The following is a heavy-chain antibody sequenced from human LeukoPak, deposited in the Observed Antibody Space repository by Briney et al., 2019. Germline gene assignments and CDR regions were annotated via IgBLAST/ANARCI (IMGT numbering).Heavy chain of an antibody. CDR2: MNPNSGNT. V-gene: IGHV1-8*01. CDR3: ACWPSSSGYEDY. D-gene: IGHD3-22*01. CDR1: GYTFTSYD. J-gene: IGHJ4*02. Sequence: GASVKVSCKASGYTFTSYDINWVRQATGQGLEWMGWMNPNSGNTGYAQKFQGRVTMTRNTSISTAYMELSSLRSEDTAVYYCACWPSSSGYEDYWGQGTLVTVFS.